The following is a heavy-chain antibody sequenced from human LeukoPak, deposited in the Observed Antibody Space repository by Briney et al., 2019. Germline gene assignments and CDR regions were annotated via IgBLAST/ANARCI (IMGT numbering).Heavy chain of an antibody. CDR3: ARRRVEWLSQPGRRRIYYFDY. CDR2: INHSGST. Sequence: SETLSLTCAVYGGSFSGYYWSWVRQPPGKGLEWIGEINHSGSTNYNPSLKSRGTISVDTSKNQFSLKLSSVTAADTAVYYCARRRVEWLSQPGRRRIYYFDYWGQGTLVTVSS. D-gene: IGHD3-3*01. CDR1: GGSFSGYY. J-gene: IGHJ4*02. V-gene: IGHV4-34*01.